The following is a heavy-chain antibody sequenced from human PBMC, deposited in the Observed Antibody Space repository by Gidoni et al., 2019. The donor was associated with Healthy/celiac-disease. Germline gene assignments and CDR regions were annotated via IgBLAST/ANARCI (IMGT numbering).Heavy chain of an antibody. J-gene: IGHJ5*02. V-gene: IGHV1-69*01. CDR1: GGNFSSYA. D-gene: IGHD6-6*01. CDR2: IIPIFGTA. Sequence: QVQLVQSGAEVKKPGAAVKVSCKASGGNFSSYAISWVRQAPGQGLEWMGGIIPIFGTANYAHKFQGRVTITADESTSTAYMELSSLRSEDTAVYYCARRRGGSSSWWFDPWGQGTLVTVSS. CDR3: ARRRGGSSSWWFDP.